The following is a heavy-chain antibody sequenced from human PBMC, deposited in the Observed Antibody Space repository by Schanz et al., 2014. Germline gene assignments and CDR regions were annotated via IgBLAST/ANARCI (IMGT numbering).Heavy chain of an antibody. V-gene: IGHV1-18*01. J-gene: IGHJ5*02. D-gene: IGHD3-22*01. CDR1: GYTFSSYG. CDR3: AREVGLYDRGWFDP. CDR2: IRPDNGHT. Sequence: QVQLVQSGAEVKKPGASVKVSCKASGYTFSSYGITWVRQAPGQGLEWLGWIRPDNGHTTYSQKVRDRVIFTTDTSANTAYMELRSLRSDDTAVYYCAREVGLYDRGWFDPWGQGTLVTVSS.